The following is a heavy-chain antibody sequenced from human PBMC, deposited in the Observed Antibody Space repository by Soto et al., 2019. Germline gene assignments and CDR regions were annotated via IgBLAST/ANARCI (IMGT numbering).Heavy chain of an antibody. D-gene: IGHD6-19*01. Sequence: ASVKVSCKASGYTFTSYGIGWVRQAPGQGLEWMGWISAYNGNTNYAQKLQGRVTMTTDTSTSTAYMELRSLRSDDTAVYYCARERGSSGWYGNDYWGQGTLVTVSS. CDR3: ARERGSSGWYGNDY. V-gene: IGHV1-18*01. CDR2: ISAYNGNT. J-gene: IGHJ4*02. CDR1: GYTFTSYG.